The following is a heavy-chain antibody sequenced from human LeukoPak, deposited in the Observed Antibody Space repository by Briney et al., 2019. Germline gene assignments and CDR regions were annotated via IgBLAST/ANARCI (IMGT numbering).Heavy chain of an antibody. V-gene: IGHV3-21*01. D-gene: IGHD6-13*01. J-gene: IGHJ4*02. CDR2: ISSSSSYI. CDR3: ARAGSYSSSLKLDY. CDR1: GFTFSSYS. Sequence: PGGSLRLSCAASGFTFSSYSMNWVRQAPGKGLEWVSSISSSSSYIYYADSVKGRFTISRDNSKNTLYLQMNSLRAEDTAVYYCARAGSYSSSLKLDYWGQGTLVTVSS.